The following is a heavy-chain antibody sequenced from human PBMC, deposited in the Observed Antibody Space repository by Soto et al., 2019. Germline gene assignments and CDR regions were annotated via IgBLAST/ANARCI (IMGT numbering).Heavy chain of an antibody. Sequence: PGGSLRLSCAASGFTFSSYSMNWVRQAPGKGLEWVSYISSSSSTIYYADSVKGRFTISRDNAKNSLYLQMNSLRDEDTAVYYCAREGCGDCLYPYYYYGMDVWGQGTTVTVSS. J-gene: IGHJ6*02. V-gene: IGHV3-48*02. CDR1: GFTFSSYS. D-gene: IGHD2-21*02. CDR3: AREGCGDCLYPYYYYGMDV. CDR2: ISSSSSTI.